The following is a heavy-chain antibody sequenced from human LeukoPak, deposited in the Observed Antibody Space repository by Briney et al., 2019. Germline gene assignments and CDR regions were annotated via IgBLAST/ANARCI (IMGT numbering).Heavy chain of an antibody. J-gene: IGHJ4*02. CDR1: GFTFSSFS. CDR2: ISSSSSYI. D-gene: IGHD2-2*01. V-gene: IGHV3-21*01. Sequence: GGSLRLSCAASGFTFSSFSLNWVRQAPGMGLEWVSSISSSSSYIYYADSVKGRFTISIDNAKNSLYLQMNSLRAEDTAVYYCASTLGYGSSTSWAKSDYWGQGTLVTVSS. CDR3: ASTLGYGSSTSWAKSDY.